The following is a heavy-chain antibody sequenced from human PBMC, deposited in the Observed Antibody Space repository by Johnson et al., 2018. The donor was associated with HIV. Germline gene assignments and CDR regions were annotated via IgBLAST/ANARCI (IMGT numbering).Heavy chain of an antibody. J-gene: IGHJ3*02. CDR2: ISSSGSTI. D-gene: IGHD6-13*01. CDR3: ARVTGDSSSWYVGAFDI. Sequence: EMQLVESGGGLVQPGGSLRLSCAGSGFIFDDYDMTWVRQAPGKGLEWVSYISSSGSTIYYADSVKGRFPISRDKSKNTLYLQMNSLRAEDTAVYYCARVTGDSSSWYVGAFDIWGQGTMVTVSS. V-gene: IGHV3-48*03. CDR1: GFIFDDYD.